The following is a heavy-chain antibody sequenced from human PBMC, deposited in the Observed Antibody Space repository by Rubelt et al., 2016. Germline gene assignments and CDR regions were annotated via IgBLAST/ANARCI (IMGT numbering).Heavy chain of an antibody. D-gene: IGHD5-24*01. J-gene: IGHJ4*02. Sequence: QVQLVQSGAEVKKPGASVRVSCKASGYTFTGYYMHWVRQAPGQGLEWMGIINPSGGSTSYAQKFQGRVTMTRDTSTSTVYMELSSLRSEDTAVYYCARTKTVEMATIPLAYWGQGNLVTVSS. V-gene: IGHV1-46*01. CDR2: INPSGGST. CDR1: GYTFTGYY. CDR3: ARTKTVEMATIPLAY.